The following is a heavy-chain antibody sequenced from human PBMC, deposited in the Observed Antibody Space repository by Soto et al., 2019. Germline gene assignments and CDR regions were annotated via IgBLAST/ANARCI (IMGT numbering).Heavy chain of an antibody. V-gene: IGHV4-34*01. CDR3: ARERIAARHFDY. D-gene: IGHD6-6*01. CDR1: GGSFSGYY. Sequence: PSETLSLTCAVYGGSFSGYYWSWIRQPPGKGLEWIGEINHSGSTNYNPSLKSRVTISVDTSKNQFSLKLSSVTAADTAVYYCARERIAARHFDYWGQVTLVTVSS. CDR2: INHSGST. J-gene: IGHJ4*02.